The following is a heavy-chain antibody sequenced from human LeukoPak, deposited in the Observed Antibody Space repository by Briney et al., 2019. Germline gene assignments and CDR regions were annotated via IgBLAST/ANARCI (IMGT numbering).Heavy chain of an antibody. CDR2: ISTSGSTI. Sequence: PGGSLRLSCAASGFTFNNYEMNWVRQAPGKGLEWVSYISTSGSTIYYADSVKGRFTISRDNAKNSLYLQMNSLRAEDTAVYYCARDAVPAASYYYYGMDVWGQGTTVTVSS. CDR1: GFTFNNYE. CDR3: ARDAVPAASYYYYGMDV. V-gene: IGHV3-48*03. J-gene: IGHJ6*02. D-gene: IGHD2-2*01.